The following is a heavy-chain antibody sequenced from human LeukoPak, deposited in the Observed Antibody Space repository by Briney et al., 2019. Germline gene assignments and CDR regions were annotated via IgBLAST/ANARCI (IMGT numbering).Heavy chain of an antibody. D-gene: IGHD2-21*02. V-gene: IGHV3-30*02. CDR1: GFTFSSYG. CDR3: ARRCGGDCYDAFDI. Sequence: GGSLRLSCAASGFTFSSYGMHWVRQAPGKGLELVAFIRSDGSNKYYADSVKGRFTISRDNSKNTLYLQMNSLRAEDTAVYYCARRCGGDCYDAFDIWGQGTMVTVSS. CDR2: IRSDGSNK. J-gene: IGHJ3*02.